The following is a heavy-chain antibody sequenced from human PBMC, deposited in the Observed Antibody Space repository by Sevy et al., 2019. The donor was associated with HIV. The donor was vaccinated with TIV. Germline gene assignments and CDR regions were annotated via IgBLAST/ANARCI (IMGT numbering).Heavy chain of an antibody. D-gene: IGHD3-22*01. CDR3: ASRQTYYYDSSGYYSAYYYGMDV. CDR2: ISSNGGST. Sequence: GGSLRLSCAASGFTFSSYAMHWVRQAPGKGLEYVSAISSNGGSTYYANSVKGRFTISRDNSKNTLYLQMGSLRAEVMAVYYCASRQTYYYDSSGYYSAYYYGMDVWGQGTTVTVSS. CDR1: GFTFSSYA. V-gene: IGHV3-64*01. J-gene: IGHJ6*02.